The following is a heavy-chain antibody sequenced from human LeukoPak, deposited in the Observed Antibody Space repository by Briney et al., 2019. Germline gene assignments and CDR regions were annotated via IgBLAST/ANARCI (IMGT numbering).Heavy chain of an antibody. Sequence: GGSLRLSCAASGFTFSSYGMHWVRQAPGKGLEWVAFIRYDGSNKYYADSVKGRFTISRDNSKNTLYLQMNSLRAEDTAVYYCAKDRYCSGGSCYSDFDYWGQGTLVTVSS. J-gene: IGHJ4*02. CDR1: GFTFSSYG. V-gene: IGHV3-30*02. CDR3: AKDRYCSGGSCYSDFDY. D-gene: IGHD2-15*01. CDR2: IRYDGSNK.